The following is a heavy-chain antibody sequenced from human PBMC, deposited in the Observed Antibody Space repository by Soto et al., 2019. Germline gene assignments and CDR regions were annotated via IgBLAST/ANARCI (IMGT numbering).Heavy chain of an antibody. CDR3: ARSLRVVPAARSSLLRPGYYYYGMDV. V-gene: IGHV1-69*13. J-gene: IGHJ6*04. Sequence: GASVKISCKASGGTFSSYAISWVRQAPGQGLEWMGGIIPIFGTANYAQKFQGRVTITADESTSTAYMELSSLRSEDTAVYYCARSLRVVPAARSSLLRPGYYYYGMDVWGEGTTVTVSS. CDR2: IIPIFGTA. D-gene: IGHD2-2*01. CDR1: GGTFSSYA.